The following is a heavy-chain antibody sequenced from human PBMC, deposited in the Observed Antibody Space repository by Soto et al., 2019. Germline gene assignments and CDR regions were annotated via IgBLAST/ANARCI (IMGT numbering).Heavy chain of an antibody. CDR3: ARDRVESGYPEYFQH. Sequence: EVQLVESGGGLIQPGGSLRLSCEASGFTVSSNYMSWVRQAPWKGLVWVSVIYSGGSTYYADSVKGRFTISRDNSKNTLYLQMNSRRAEDTAVYYCARDRVESGYPEYFQHWGQGTLVTVSS. CDR1: GFTVSSNY. J-gene: IGHJ1*01. CDR2: IYSGGST. D-gene: IGHD3-22*01. V-gene: IGHV3-53*01.